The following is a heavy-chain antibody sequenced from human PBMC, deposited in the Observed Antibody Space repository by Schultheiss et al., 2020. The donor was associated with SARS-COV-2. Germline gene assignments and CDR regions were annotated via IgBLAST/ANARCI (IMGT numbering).Heavy chain of an antibody. CDR2: INHSGST. Sequence: SETLSLTCTVSNDSISSSRYYWGWIRQPPGKGLEWIGEINHSGSTNYNPSLKSRVTISVDTSKNQFSLKLSSVTAADTAVYYCARDRALWFGELTLWGQGTLVTVSS. CDR3: ARDRALWFGELTL. CDR1: NDSISSSRYY. J-gene: IGHJ4*02. V-gene: IGHV4-39*07. D-gene: IGHD3-10*01.